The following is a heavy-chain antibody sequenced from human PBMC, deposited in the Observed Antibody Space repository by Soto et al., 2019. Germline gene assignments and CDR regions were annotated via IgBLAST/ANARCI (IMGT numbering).Heavy chain of an antibody. Sequence: QVQLVESGGGVVQPGRSLRLSCAASGFTFSSYAMHWVRQAPGKGLEWVAVISYDGSNKYYADSVKGRFTISRDNSKNXXYLQMNSLRAEDTAVYYCARSPPGVGATSTYYFDYWGQGTLVTVSS. CDR2: ISYDGSNK. CDR3: ARSPPGVGATSTYYFDY. CDR1: GFTFSSYA. J-gene: IGHJ4*02. V-gene: IGHV3-30-3*01. D-gene: IGHD1-26*01.